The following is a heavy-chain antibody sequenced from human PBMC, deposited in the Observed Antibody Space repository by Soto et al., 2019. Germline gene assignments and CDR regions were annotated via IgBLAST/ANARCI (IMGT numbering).Heavy chain of an antibody. V-gene: IGHV4-31*03. CDR1: GGSVTSGAYY. D-gene: IGHD3-10*01. CDR2: NHYTGNP. J-gene: IGHJ4*02. Sequence: QVQLQESGPGLVNPSQTLSLTCTVTGGSVTSGAYYCNWIRQHPGKGLEWIGYNHYTGNPFYNPSLXGRVTIXXXXXXXXXXXXXXXXXXXXXXXXXXXXXXXXXXXLFFGYWGQGILVTVSP. CDR3: XXXXXXXXXXLFFGY.